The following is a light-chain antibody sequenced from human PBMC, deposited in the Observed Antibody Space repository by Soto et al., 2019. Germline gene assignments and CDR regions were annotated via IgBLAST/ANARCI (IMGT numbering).Light chain of an antibody. CDR1: QSISSW. Sequence: DIQMTQSPSTLSASVGDRVTITCRASQSISSWLDWYQQKPGKAPKLLIYKASSLESGVPSRFSGSGSGTEFTLTISSLQPDDFSTYYCQQYNRSPTFGQGTKVEIK. V-gene: IGKV1-5*03. CDR2: KAS. J-gene: IGKJ1*01. CDR3: QQYNRSPT.